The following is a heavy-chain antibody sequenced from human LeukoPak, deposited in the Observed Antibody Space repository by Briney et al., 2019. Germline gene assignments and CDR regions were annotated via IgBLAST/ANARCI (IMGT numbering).Heavy chain of an antibody. Sequence: ASVKVSCKASGYTFTGYYMHWVRQAPGQGLEWMGWINPNNDGTKYAQKFQGRVAMTRDTSISTAYMELSRLRSDDTAVYYCARGLSPGSPSAFDIWGQGTMVTVSS. CDR3: ARGLSPGSPSAFDI. CDR2: INPNNDGT. J-gene: IGHJ3*02. CDR1: GYTFTGYY. D-gene: IGHD3-10*01. V-gene: IGHV1-2*02.